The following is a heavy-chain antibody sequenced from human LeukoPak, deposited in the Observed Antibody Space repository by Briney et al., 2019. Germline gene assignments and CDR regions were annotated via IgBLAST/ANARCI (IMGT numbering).Heavy chain of an antibody. Sequence: GGSLRLSCAASGFFFSTYAMSWVRQPPGKGLEWVSGISGSDGTAYYADSVKGRFTISRDNSKNTLYLQMNSLRAEDTAVYYCAKDISIYTPWDQGTLVTVSS. CDR1: GFFFSTYA. D-gene: IGHD3-16*01. V-gene: IGHV3-23*01. CDR3: AKDISIYTP. J-gene: IGHJ5*02. CDR2: ISGSDGTA.